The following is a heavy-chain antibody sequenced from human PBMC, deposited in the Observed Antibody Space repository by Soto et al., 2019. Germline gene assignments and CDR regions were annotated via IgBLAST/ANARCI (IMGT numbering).Heavy chain of an antibody. D-gene: IGHD3-16*02. CDR3: ARLFAVRGGGGRDRLAH. CDR2: INSDGSGT. CDR1: GFTFSTYW. J-gene: IGHJ5*02. Sequence: TGGSLRLSCAASGFTFSTYWMHWVRQTPGKGLVWVSQINSDGSGTTYADSVTGRFTISRDNAKSTLSLQMNSLRVDDTAVYYCARLFAVRGGGGRDRLAHWGQGTLVTVSS. V-gene: IGHV3-74*01.